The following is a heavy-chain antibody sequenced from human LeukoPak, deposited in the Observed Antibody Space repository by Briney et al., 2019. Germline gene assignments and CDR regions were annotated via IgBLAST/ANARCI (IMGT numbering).Heavy chain of an antibody. D-gene: IGHD1-1*01. CDR1: GGSISSSSYY. CDR3: ARHRTDLPPSVPYWFDP. V-gene: IGHV4-39*01. CDR2: IYYSGST. J-gene: IGHJ5*02. Sequence: PSETLSLTCTVSGGSISSSSYYWGWIRQPPGKGLEWIGSIYYSGSTYYNPSLKSRVTISVDTSKNQFSLKLSSVTAADTAVYYCARHRTDLPPSVPYWFDPWGQGTLVTVSS.